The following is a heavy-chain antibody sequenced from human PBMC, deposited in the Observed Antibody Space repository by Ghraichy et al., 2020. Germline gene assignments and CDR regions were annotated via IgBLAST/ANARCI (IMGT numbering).Heavy chain of an antibody. Sequence: ASVKVSCKASGYTFTGYYMHWVRQAPGQGLEWMGWINPNSGGTNYAQKFQGRVTMTRDTSISTAYMELSRLRSDDTAVYYCARDLNRVQLWFPYWGQGTLVTVSS. CDR1: GYTFTGYY. D-gene: IGHD5-18*01. CDR2: INPNSGGT. J-gene: IGHJ4*02. CDR3: ARDLNRVQLWFPY. V-gene: IGHV1-2*02.